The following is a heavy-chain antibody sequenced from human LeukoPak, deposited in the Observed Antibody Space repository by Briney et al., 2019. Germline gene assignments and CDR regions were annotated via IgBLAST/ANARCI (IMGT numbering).Heavy chain of an antibody. CDR3: ARGYSSSWYFDY. CDR1: GFTFSSYA. Sequence: GGSLRPSCAASGFTFSSYAMHWVRQAPGKGLEWVAVISYDGSNKYYADSVKGRFTISRDNSKNTLYLQMNSLRAEDTAVYYCARGYSSSWYFDYWGQGTLVTVSS. D-gene: IGHD6-13*01. CDR2: ISYDGSNK. J-gene: IGHJ4*02. V-gene: IGHV3-30-3*01.